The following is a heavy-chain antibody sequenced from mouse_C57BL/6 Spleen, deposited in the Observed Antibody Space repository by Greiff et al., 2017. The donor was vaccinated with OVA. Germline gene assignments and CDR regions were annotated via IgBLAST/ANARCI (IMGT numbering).Heavy chain of an antibody. CDR2: INPSSGYT. D-gene: IGHD2-10*01. V-gene: IGHV1-7*01. J-gene: IGHJ2*01. CDR1: GYTFTSYW. CDR3: ARTYYGNYYFDY. Sequence: QVHVKQSGAELAKPGASVKLSCKASGYTFTSYWMHWVKQRPGQGLEWIGYINPSSGYTKYNQKFKDKATLTADKSSSTAYMQLSSLTYEDSAVYYCARTYYGNYYFDYWGQGTTLTVSS.